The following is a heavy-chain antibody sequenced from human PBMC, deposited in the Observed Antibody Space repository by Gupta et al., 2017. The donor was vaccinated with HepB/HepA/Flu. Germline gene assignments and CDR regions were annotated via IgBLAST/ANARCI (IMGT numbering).Heavy chain of an antibody. D-gene: IGHD3-9*01. CDR2: ISNSGGDI. CDR1: GFTFSSYE. J-gene: IGHJ4*02. V-gene: IGHV3-48*03. Sequence: EVQLVESGGGLVQPGGSLRLSCAASGFTFSSYEMSWVRQAPGKGLEWVSYISNSGGDIYYADSVKGRFTISRDSAKNSLYLQMNSLRAEDTALYYCARATAAGNIYFFDYWGQGTLVAVSS. CDR3: ARATAAGNIYFFDY.